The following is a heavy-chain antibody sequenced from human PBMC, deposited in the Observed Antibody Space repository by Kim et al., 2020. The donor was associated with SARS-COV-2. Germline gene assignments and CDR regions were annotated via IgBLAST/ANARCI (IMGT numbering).Heavy chain of an antibody. D-gene: IGHD3-10*01. J-gene: IGHJ6*03. Sequence: KSRVTISVDTSKNQFSLKLSSVTAADTAVYYCARLPAGSYYNEYYYYMDVWGKGTTVTVSS. V-gene: IGHV4-39*01. CDR3: ARLPAGSYYNEYYYYMDV.